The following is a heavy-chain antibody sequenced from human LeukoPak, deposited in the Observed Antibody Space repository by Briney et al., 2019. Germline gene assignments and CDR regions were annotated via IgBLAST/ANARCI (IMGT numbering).Heavy chain of an antibody. CDR2: IYSGTI. CDR1: GFTVSSNS. CDR3: ARSIYGDFDY. D-gene: IGHD3-3*01. J-gene: IGHJ4*02. Sequence: GGSLRLSCTVSGFTVSSNSMSWVRQAPGKGLEWVSFIYSGTIHYSDSVKGRFTISRDNSKNTLYLQMNSLRAEDTAVYYCARSIYGDFDYWGQGTLVTVSS. V-gene: IGHV3-53*01.